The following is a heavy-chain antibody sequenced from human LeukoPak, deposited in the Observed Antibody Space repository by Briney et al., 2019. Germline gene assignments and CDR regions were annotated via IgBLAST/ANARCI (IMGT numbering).Heavy chain of an antibody. CDR2: INPNSGGT. Sequence: ASVKVSCKSSGYTFTGYFVHWVRQAPGQGLEWMGWINPNSGGTNYAQKFQGRVTMTRDTSISIAYMELSRLRSDDTAVYYCAGGVAGTPLTDYWGQGTLVTVSS. D-gene: IGHD6-19*01. CDR1: GYTFTGYF. J-gene: IGHJ4*02. V-gene: IGHV1-2*02. CDR3: AGGVAGTPLTDY.